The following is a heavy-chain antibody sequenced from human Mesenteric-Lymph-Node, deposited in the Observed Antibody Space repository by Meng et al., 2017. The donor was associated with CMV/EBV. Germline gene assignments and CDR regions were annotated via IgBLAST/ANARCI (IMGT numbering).Heavy chain of an antibody. CDR1: GGSISSSSYY. V-gene: IGHV4-39*07. CDR2: IYYSGST. D-gene: IGHD5-18*01. CDR3: ARRRGREDGSYGPGYFDY. Sequence: SETLSLTCTVSGGSISSSSYYWGWIRQPPGKGLEWIGSIYYSGSTYYNPSLKSRVTISVDTSKNHFSLKLSSVTAADTAVYYCARRRGREDGSYGPGYFDYWGQGTLVTVSS. J-gene: IGHJ4*02.